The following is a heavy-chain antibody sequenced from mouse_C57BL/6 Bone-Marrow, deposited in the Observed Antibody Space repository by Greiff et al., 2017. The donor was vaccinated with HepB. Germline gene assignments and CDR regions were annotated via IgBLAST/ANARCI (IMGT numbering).Heavy chain of an antibody. Sequence: VQRVESGAELARPGASVKLSCKASGYTFTSYGISWVKQRTGQGLEWIGEIYPRSGNTYYNEKFKGKATLTADKSSSTAYMELRSLTSEDSAVYFCARVATVVNVYWGQGTTLTVSS. CDR1: GYTFTSYG. CDR2: IYPRSGNT. V-gene: IGHV1-81*01. J-gene: IGHJ2*01. CDR3: ARVATVVNVY. D-gene: IGHD1-1*01.